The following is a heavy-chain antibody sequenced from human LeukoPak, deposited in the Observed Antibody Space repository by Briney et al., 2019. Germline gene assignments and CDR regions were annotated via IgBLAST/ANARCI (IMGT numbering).Heavy chain of an antibody. V-gene: IGHV3-48*01. CDR3: ARDLYGDYVFDY. CDR1: GFTFSSYS. D-gene: IGHD4-17*01. Sequence: GGSLRLSCAASGFTFSSYSMNWVRQAPGKGLEWVSYISSGSSTIYYADSVKGRFTISRDIAENSLYLQMNSLRAEDTAVYYCARDLYGDYVFDYWGQGTLVTVSS. J-gene: IGHJ4*02. CDR2: ISSGSSTI.